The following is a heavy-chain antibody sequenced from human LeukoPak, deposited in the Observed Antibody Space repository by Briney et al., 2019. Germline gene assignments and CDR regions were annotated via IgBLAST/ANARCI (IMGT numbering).Heavy chain of an antibody. D-gene: IGHD6-6*01. CDR1: GGSFSSFH. Sequence: SETLSLTCAVYGGSFSSFHWNWIRQPPGKGLEWIGYVSYSGATNYNPSLSSRVAISVDTSKNQFSLKVYFVTPADTAVYYCARGSPSGVRLGARPLWFDPWGQGTLVTVSS. CDR2: VSYSGAT. V-gene: IGHV4-59*01. CDR3: ARGSPSGVRLGARPLWFDP. J-gene: IGHJ5*02.